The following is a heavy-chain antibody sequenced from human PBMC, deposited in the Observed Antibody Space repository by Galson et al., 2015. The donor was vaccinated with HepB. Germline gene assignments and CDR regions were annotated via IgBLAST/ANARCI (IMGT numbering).Heavy chain of an antibody. CDR2: IWYDGSNK. CDR1: GFTFSSYG. CDR3: ARGVNYGDPYFDY. Sequence: SLRLSCAASGFTFSSYGMHWVRQAPGKGLERVAVIWYDGSNKYYADSVKGRFTISRDNSKNTLYLQMNSLRAEDTAVYYCARGVNYGDPYFDYWGQGTLVTVSS. D-gene: IGHD4-17*01. V-gene: IGHV3-33*01. J-gene: IGHJ4*02.